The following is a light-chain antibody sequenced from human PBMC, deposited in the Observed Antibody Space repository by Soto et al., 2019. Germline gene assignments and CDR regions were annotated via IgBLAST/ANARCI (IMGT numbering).Light chain of an antibody. V-gene: IGLV1-44*01. J-gene: IGLJ2*01. CDR2: SNN. CDR3: AAWDDSLSGPVV. CDR1: SSNIGPNS. Sequence: QSVLTQPPSASGTPGRRVTISCSGSSSNIGPNSVNWYQQLPGTAPKLLIYSNNQRPSGVPDRFSGSKSGTSASLAINGLQAEDEADYYCAAWDDSLSGPVVFGGGTKLTVL.